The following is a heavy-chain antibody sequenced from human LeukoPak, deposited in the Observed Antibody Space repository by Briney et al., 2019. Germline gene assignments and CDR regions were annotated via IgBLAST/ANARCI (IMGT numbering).Heavy chain of an antibody. CDR3: ARGTDGYKVHDAFHI. V-gene: IGHV3-11*01. CDR1: GFTFSDYY. CDR2: ISSSGSTI. J-gene: IGHJ3*02. D-gene: IGHD5-24*01. Sequence: GGSLRLSCAASGFTFSDYYMSWIRQAPGKGLEWVSYISSSGSTIYYADSVKGRFTISRDNAKNSLYLQMNSLRAEDTAVYYGARGTDGYKVHDAFHIWGQGTMVTVSS.